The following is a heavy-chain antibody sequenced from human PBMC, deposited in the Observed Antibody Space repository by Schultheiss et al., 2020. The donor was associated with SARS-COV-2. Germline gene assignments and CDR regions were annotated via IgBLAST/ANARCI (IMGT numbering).Heavy chain of an antibody. J-gene: IGHJ4*02. V-gene: IGHV3-30*12. CDR1: GFTFSSYG. Sequence: GGSLRLSCAASGFTFSSYGMHWVRQAPGKGLEWVAVISYDGSNKYYADSVKGRFTISRDNAKNTLYLQMNSLRDEDTAVYYCARDGDYYDSSGQNDYWGQGTLVTVSS. CDR3: ARDGDYYDSSGQNDY. D-gene: IGHD3-22*01. CDR2: ISYDGSNK.